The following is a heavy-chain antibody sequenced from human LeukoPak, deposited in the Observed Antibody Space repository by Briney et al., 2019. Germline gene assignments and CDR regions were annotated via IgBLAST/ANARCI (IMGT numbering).Heavy chain of an antibody. CDR2: IRSRAYGETT. D-gene: IGHD1-20*01. J-gene: IGHJ4*02. V-gene: IGHV3-49*04. CDR3: SGANNFDPSIDRY. Sequence: GRSLSLSCATSGFTFGDYGMTWVRQAPGKGLEWVGLIRSRAYGETTQYAASVRGRLTISSDDSKSIAYLQMDRLKPEDTAVYYCSGANNFDPSIDRYWGRGPGVRVSS. CDR1: GFTFGDYG.